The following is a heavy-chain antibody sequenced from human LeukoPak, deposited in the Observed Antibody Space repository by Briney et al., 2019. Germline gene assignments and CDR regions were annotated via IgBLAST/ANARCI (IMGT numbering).Heavy chain of an antibody. CDR3: AKDLTDGGWYEPYFDY. V-gene: IGHV3-64*04. CDR2: ISSNEDST. Sequence: GGSLRLSCSASGFTFSSYAMHWVRQAPGKGLEYVSGISSNEDSTYYADSVKGRFTISRDNSKNTLYLQMNSLRPEDTAVYYCAKDLTDGGWYEPYFDYWGQGTLVTVSS. D-gene: IGHD6-19*01. CDR1: GFTFSSYA. J-gene: IGHJ4*02.